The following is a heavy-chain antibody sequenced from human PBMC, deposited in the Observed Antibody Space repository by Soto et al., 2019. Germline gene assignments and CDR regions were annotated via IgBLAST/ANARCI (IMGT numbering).Heavy chain of an antibody. CDR3: XXXXXDGSGWSIDY. V-gene: IGHV3-21*01. D-gene: IGHD6-19*01. CDR2: IXXXXXXX. Sequence: EVQLVESGGGLVKPGGSLRLSCAASGFTFSTYSMNWVRQAPGKGLEWXSXIXXXXXXXXYSDSVRGRFSISRDYAKXXXXXXXXXXXXXXXXXXXXXXXXXDGSGWSIDYWGQGTLVTVSS. CDR1: GFTFSTYS. J-gene: IGHJ4*02.